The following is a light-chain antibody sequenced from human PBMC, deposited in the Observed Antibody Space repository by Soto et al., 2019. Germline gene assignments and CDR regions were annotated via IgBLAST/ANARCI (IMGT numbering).Light chain of an antibody. CDR2: AAS. Sequence: DIQMTQSPSSLSASVGDRVTITCRSSQSISNYLNWYQQKPGKAPKVLLYAASSLQSGVPQRFRGSGSGTNVTLTLSSLQPEDFATYYCQQGYSTPCTFGQGTNLETK. CDR3: QQGYSTPCT. J-gene: IGKJ2*02. CDR1: QSISNY. V-gene: IGKV1-39*01.